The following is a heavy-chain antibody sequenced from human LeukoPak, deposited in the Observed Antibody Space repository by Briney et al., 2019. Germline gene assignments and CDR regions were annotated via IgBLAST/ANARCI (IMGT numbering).Heavy chain of an antibody. CDR2: IYYSGST. Sequence: PSETLSLTCTVSGGSIRSYYWSWIRQPPGKGLEWIGYIYYSGSTNYNPSLKSRVTISVDTSKNQFSLKLSSVTAADTAVYYCARDLRYFDWFRPPNDAFDIWGQGTMVTVSS. CDR3: ARDLRYFDWFRPPNDAFDI. V-gene: IGHV4-59*01. CDR1: GGSIRSYY. D-gene: IGHD3-9*01. J-gene: IGHJ3*02.